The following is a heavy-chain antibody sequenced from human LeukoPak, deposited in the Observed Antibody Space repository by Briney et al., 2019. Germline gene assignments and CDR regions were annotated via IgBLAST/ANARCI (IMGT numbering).Heavy chain of an antibody. Sequence: GESLKISCKGSGYSFTSYWIGLVRQMPGKGLEGMGIIYPGDSDTRYSPSFQGQVTISADKSIRTDYLQWSSLKASDNAMYYCARSFDWAGGAWFDPWGQGTLVTVSS. D-gene: IGHD3-16*01. CDR3: ARSFDWAGGAWFDP. CDR1: GYSFTSYW. J-gene: IGHJ5*02. CDR2: IYPGDSDT. V-gene: IGHV5-51*01.